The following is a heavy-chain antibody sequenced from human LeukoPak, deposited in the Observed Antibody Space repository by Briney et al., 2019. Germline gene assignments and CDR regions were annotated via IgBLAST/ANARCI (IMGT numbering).Heavy chain of an antibody. V-gene: IGHV3-7*01. CDR1: GFTFSIYA. CDR2: MKQDGSET. D-gene: IGHD5-12*01. CDR3: ARPARGSIDY. Sequence: GGSLRLSCAASGFTFSIYAMSWVRQAPGKGLEWVATMKQDGSETYYVDSVKGRFTISRDNAKNSLSLQMNSLRAEDTAVYYCARPARGSIDYWGQGTLVTVSS. J-gene: IGHJ4*02.